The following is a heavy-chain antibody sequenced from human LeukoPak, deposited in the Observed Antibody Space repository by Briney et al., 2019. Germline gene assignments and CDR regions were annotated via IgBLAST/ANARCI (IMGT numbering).Heavy chain of an antibody. CDR3: ARVGRIRGGNWFDP. Sequence: ASVKVSCKASGYTFTSYYMHWARQATGQGLEWMGWMNPNSGNTGYAQKFQGRVTMTRNTSISTAYMELSSLRSEDTAVYYCARVGRIRGGNWFDPWGQGTLVTVSS. V-gene: IGHV1-8*01. CDR1: GYTFTSYY. CDR2: MNPNSGNT. D-gene: IGHD3-10*01. J-gene: IGHJ5*02.